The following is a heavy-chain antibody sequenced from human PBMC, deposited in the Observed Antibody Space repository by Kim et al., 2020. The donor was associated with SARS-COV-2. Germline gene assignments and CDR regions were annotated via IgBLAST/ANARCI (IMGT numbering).Heavy chain of an antibody. Sequence: GGSLRLSCAASGFTSDPNAMHWVRQAPGKGLEWVSGISWKSGSLDYADSVKGRFTISRDNVRNSLYLQMNSLRPEDTALYYCARDNGGGWHSKYWGQGTLFTVSS. CDR2: ISWKSGSL. CDR3: ARDNGGGWHSKY. J-gene: IGHJ4*02. CDR1: GFTSDPNA. D-gene: IGHD6-19*01. V-gene: IGHV3-9*02.